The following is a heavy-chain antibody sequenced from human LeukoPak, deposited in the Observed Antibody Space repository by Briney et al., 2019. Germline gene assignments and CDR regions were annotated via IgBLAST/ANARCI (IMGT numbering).Heavy chain of an antibody. CDR3: AKNPDKYCSGGSCYSGFWNWFDP. J-gene: IGHJ5*02. Sequence: AASVKVSCKASGYTFTSYAMSWVRQAPGKGLEWVSVISGSVDSTYYADSVRGRFTNSRDNSKNTLYLQMNSLRAEDTAIYYCAKNPDKYCSGGSCYSGFWNWFDPWGQGTLVTVSS. V-gene: IGHV3-23*01. CDR1: GYTFTSYA. CDR2: ISGSVDST. D-gene: IGHD2-15*01.